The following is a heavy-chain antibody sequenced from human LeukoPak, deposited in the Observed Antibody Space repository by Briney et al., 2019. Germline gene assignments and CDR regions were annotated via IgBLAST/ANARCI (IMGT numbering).Heavy chain of an antibody. CDR1: GFTFSSYG. V-gene: IGHV3-30*03. J-gene: IGHJ4*02. CDR2: ISYDGSNK. Sequence: GRSLRLSCAASGFTFSSYGMHWVRQAPGKGLEWVAVISYDGSNKYYADPVKGRFTISRDNSKNTLYLQMNSLRAEDTAVYYCARTVDTAMYYWGQGTLVTVSS. CDR3: ARTVDTAMYY. D-gene: IGHD5-18*01.